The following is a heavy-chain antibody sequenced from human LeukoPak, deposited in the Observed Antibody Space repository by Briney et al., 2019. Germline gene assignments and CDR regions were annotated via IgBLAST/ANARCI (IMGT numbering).Heavy chain of an antibody. D-gene: IGHD2-15*01. CDR3: ARAGGYCGRISCPYYFDY. J-gene: IGHJ4*02. V-gene: IGHV1-8*01. Sequence: ASVKLSCKASGYTFTSYDINWVGQTTGQGLEWVGWMNPNSGNTGYAQKFQGRVTMTRNTSISTAYMELSSLRSEDTAVYYCARAGGYCGRISCPYYFDYWGQGSLVAVSS. CDR1: GYTFTSYD. CDR2: MNPNSGNT.